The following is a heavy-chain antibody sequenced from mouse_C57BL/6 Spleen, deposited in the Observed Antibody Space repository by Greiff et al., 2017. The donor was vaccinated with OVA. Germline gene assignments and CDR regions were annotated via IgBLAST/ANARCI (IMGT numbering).Heavy chain of an antibody. CDR3: TTDSSHGY. J-gene: IGHJ2*01. D-gene: IGHD1-1*01. CDR1: GFNIKDDY. Sequence: EVQLQQSGAELVRPGASVKLSCTASGFNIKDDYMHWVKQRPEQGLEWIGWIDPENGDTEYASKFQGKATITADTSSNTAYLQLSSLTSEDTAVYYCTTDSSHGYWGQGTTLTVSS. CDR2: IDPENGDT. V-gene: IGHV14-4*01.